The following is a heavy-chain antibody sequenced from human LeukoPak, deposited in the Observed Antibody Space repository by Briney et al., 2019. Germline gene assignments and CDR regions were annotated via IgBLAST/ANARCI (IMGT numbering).Heavy chain of an antibody. CDR1: GFTFSSDG. D-gene: IGHD4-11*01. Sequence: GGSLRLSCAASGFTFSSDGMSWVREAPGKGQEWVANIKKDGSEKYYVDSLKGPLTISTHNAKTSLYLQMNNLRPEDPAVYYCARVPPTVREVYYFDYWGQGTLVTVSS. CDR3: ARVPPTVREVYYFDY. V-gene: IGHV3-7*05. J-gene: IGHJ4*02. CDR2: IKKDGSEK.